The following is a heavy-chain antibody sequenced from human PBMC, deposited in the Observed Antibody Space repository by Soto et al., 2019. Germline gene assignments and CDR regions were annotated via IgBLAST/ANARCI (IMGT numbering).Heavy chain of an antibody. D-gene: IGHD6-19*01. CDR1: EFTISSYA. CDR2: ISYDGSSG. Sequence: GGSLRLSCAASEFTISSYAIHWVRQAPGKGLEWVAVISYDGSSGYNSDSVKGPFTISRDKSKNTVYLQMHSLTVEDTAVYYCARDAVAMDYWGRGTLVTVSS. J-gene: IGHJ4*02. V-gene: IGHV3-30-3*01. CDR3: ARDAVAMDY.